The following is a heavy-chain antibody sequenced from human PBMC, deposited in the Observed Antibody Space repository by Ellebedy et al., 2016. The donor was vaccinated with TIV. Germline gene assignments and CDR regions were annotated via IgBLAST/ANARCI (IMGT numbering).Heavy chain of an antibody. V-gene: IGHV3-48*01. CDR3: AKGGAYYDYIWGSYRHDAFDI. CDR2: ISSSSSTI. CDR1: GFTFSSYS. D-gene: IGHD3-16*02. Sequence: GESLKLSXAASGFTFSSYSMNWVRQAPGKGLEWVSYISSSSSTIYYADSVKGRFTISRDNAKNSLYLQMNSLRAEDTAVYYCAKGGAYYDYIWGSYRHDAFDIWGQGTMVTVSS. J-gene: IGHJ3*02.